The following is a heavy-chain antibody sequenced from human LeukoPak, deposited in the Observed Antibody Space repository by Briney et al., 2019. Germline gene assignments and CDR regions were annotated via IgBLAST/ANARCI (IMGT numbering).Heavy chain of an antibody. Sequence: ASVKVSCKASGYTFTSYGISWVRQAPGQGREWMGWINDYNGNTNYAQKLQGRVTMTTDTSTSTAYMELRSLRSDDTAVYYCATDLPRYDYVWGSYRFPFDYWGQGTLVTVSS. V-gene: IGHV1-18*01. D-gene: IGHD3-16*02. J-gene: IGHJ4*02. CDR1: GYTFTSYG. CDR3: ATDLPRYDYVWGSYRFPFDY. CDR2: INDYNGNT.